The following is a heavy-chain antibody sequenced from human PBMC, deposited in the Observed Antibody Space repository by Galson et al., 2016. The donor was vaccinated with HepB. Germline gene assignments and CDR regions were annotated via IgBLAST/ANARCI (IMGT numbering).Heavy chain of an antibody. Sequence: SLRLSCAASGFTFSSFAMSWVRQAPGKGLEWVSSIYGGGNDPSYADSVKGRFTISRDNSKSTLYLQMNSLRAEDTAVYYCAKEGTGARITGGFENWGQGTLVTVSS. V-gene: IGHV3-23*03. CDR2: IYGGGNDP. D-gene: IGHD1-20*01. J-gene: IGHJ4*02. CDR1: GFTFSSFA. CDR3: AKEGTGARITGGFEN.